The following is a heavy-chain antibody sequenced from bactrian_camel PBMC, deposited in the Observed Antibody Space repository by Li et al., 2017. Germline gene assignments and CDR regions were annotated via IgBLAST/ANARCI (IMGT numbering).Heavy chain of an antibody. Sequence: HVQLVESGGGHVQPGGSLSLSCVDSGFAFSTYWIYWVRQAPGKEREGVAVIDSDGSTSYTDSVKGGFTISKDNAKNTLYLQMNSLKPEDTAMYYCAADEGCTPYGFGYWGQGTQVTVS. CDR3: AADEGCTPYGFGY. CDR1: GFAFSTYW. V-gene: IGHV3S26*01. J-gene: IGHJ6*01. D-gene: IGHD3*01. CDR2: IDSDGST.